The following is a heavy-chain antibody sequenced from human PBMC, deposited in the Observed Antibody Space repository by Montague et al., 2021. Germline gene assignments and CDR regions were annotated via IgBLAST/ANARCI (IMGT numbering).Heavy chain of an antibody. V-gene: IGHV3-7*01. Sequence: SLRLSCAASGFTFSNYWMSWVRQAPGKGLEWVANIKQDGSEKHYVDSVKGRFTISRDNAKNSLYLQMNSLRAEYTAVYFCARDQGQGYCGGDCYVGLDYWGQGTLVTVSS. CDR3: ARDQGQGYCGGDCYVGLDY. J-gene: IGHJ4*02. CDR1: GFTFSNYW. D-gene: IGHD2-21*01. CDR2: IKQDGSEK.